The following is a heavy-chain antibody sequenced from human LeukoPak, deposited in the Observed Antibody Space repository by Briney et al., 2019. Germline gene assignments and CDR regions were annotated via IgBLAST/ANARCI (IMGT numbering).Heavy chain of an antibody. D-gene: IGHD3-22*01. CDR1: GFTFSSYG. V-gene: IGHV3-33*01. Sequence: GGSLRLSCAASGFTFSSYGMHWVRQAPGKGLEWVAVIWYDGSNKYYADSVKGRFTISRDNSKNTLYLQMNSLRAEDTAVYYCARDPEPYYYDSSGYYYDYWGQGTLVTVSS. CDR3: ARDPEPYYYDSSGYYYDY. J-gene: IGHJ4*02. CDR2: IWYDGSNK.